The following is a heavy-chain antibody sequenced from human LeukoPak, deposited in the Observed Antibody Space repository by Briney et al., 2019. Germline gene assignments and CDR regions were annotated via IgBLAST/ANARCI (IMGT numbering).Heavy chain of an antibody. CDR3: TSAGRRLRFLEWSNDY. CDR1: GFTFDDYA. Sequence: GSLRLYCTTSGFTFDDYAMSWVRQAPGKGLVWVGFIRRKAYGGTTEYAASVKGRFTISRDDSKSIAYLQMNSLKTEDTAVYYCTSAGRRLRFLEWSNDYWGQGTLVTVSS. J-gene: IGHJ4*02. D-gene: IGHD3-3*01. V-gene: IGHV3-49*04. CDR2: IRRKAYGGTT.